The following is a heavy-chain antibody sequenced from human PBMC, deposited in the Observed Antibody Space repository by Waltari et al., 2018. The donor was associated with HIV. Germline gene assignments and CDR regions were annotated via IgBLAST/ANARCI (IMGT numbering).Heavy chain of an antibody. D-gene: IGHD1-26*01. Sequence: QVQLQESGPTLLKPWTLSPTCTVYGTSLNDYHWSWIRQFPGKGLEWIGYVYSSGTTNYNPSLGSRVTISLDMSSHQFSLKLRSVTANDTALYYCARENRSGTYFFDFWGQGTPVAVSP. CDR1: GTSLNDYH. CDR3: ARENRSGTYFFDF. V-gene: IGHV4-4*08. CDR2: VYSSGTT. J-gene: IGHJ4*02.